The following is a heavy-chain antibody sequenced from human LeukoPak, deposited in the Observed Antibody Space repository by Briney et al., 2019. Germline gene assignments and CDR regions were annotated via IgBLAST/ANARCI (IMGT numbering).Heavy chain of an antibody. J-gene: IGHJ4*02. Sequence: GGSLRLSCAASGFTVSSSHMSWVRQAPGKGLEWVSVIYSGGSTSYADSVKGRFTISRDNSKNTLYLQMNSLRAEDTAVYYCAKHPVVAATVDYWGQGTLVTVSS. V-gene: IGHV3-53*01. CDR2: IYSGGST. CDR1: GFTVSSSH. CDR3: AKHPVVAATVDY. D-gene: IGHD2-15*01.